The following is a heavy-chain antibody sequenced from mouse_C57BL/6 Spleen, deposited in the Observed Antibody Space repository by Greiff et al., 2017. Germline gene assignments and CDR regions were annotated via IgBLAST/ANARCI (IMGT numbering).Heavy chain of an antibody. CDR1: GYTFTSYW. V-gene: IGHV1-7*01. CDR3: AFYGNGAMDY. D-gene: IGHD2-1*01. Sequence: QVHVKQSGAELAKPGASVKLSCKASGYTFTSYWMHWVKQRPGQGLEWIGYINPSSGYTKYNQKFKDKATLTADKSSSSAYMQLSSLTYEDSAFYYCAFYGNGAMDYWGQGTSVTVSS. CDR2: INPSSGYT. J-gene: IGHJ4*01.